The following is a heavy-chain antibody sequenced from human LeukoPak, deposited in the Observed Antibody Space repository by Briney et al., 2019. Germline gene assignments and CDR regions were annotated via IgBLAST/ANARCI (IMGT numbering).Heavy chain of an antibody. J-gene: IGHJ5*02. V-gene: IGHV3-13*01. CDR1: GFTFSSYD. CDR2: IGTAGDT. Sequence: GGSLRLSCAASGFTFSSYDMHWVRQATGKGLEWVSAIGTAGDTYYPGSVKGRFTISRENAKNSLYLQMNSLRAGDTAVYYCARGSNYGHYGDGWFDPWGQGTLVTVSS. D-gene: IGHD4-17*01. CDR3: ARGSNYGHYGDGWFDP.